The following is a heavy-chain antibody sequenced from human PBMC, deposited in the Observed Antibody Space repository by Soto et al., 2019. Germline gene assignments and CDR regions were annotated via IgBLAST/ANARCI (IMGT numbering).Heavy chain of an antibody. D-gene: IGHD3-16*02. CDR2: IYYSGST. CDR3: ARQKDDYIWGSYRRPNWFDP. V-gene: IGHV4-39*01. J-gene: IGHJ5*02. Sequence: QLQLQESGPGLVKPSETLSLTCTVSGGSISSSSYYWGWIRQPPGKGLEWIGSIYYSGSTYYNPSLKSRVTISVDTSKNQFSLKLSSVTAADTAVYYCARQKDDYIWGSYRRPNWFDPWGQGTLVTVSS. CDR1: GGSISSSSYY.